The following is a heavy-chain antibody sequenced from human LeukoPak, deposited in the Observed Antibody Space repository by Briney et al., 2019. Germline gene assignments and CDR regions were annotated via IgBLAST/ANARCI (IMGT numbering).Heavy chain of an antibody. V-gene: IGHV3-15*07. CDR2: IKSKTNGGTT. J-gene: IGHJ4*02. D-gene: IGHD3-10*01. CDR1: GFPFSDAW. Sequence: PGGSLRLSCAVSGFPFSDAWMNWVRQVPGRGPEWVGLIKSKTNGGTTDYTTPVKGRFTISRDDSKNTLYLQMNSLKIEDTAVYYCVRELSGSFDYWGQGTLVTVSS. CDR3: VRELSGSFDY.